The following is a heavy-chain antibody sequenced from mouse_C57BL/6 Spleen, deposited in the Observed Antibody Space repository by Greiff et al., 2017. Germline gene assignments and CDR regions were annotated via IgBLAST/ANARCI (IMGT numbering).Heavy chain of an antibody. CDR1: GYAFSSSW. CDR3: ARCCPLYFDY. Sequence: QVQLQQSGPELVKPGASVKISCKASGYAFSSSWMNWVKQRPGTGLEWIGRIFPGDGDTNYNGKFKGKATLTADKSSSTAYMQLRSLTSEDSAVYFCARCCPLYFDYWGQGTTLTVSS. V-gene: IGHV1-82*01. J-gene: IGHJ2*01. CDR2: IFPGDGDT.